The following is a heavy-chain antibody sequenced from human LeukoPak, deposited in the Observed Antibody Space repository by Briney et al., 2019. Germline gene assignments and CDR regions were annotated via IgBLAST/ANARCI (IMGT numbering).Heavy chain of an antibody. Sequence: GGSLRLSCAASGFTFSSYAMSWVRQAPGKGLEWVSAVSGSGGSTYYADSVKGRFTISRDNSKNTLFLQMNSLRADDTAVYYCTQGTRYYYYYMDVWGKGTTVTVSS. V-gene: IGHV3-23*01. CDR1: GFTFSSYA. CDR3: TQGTRYYYYYMDV. J-gene: IGHJ6*03. CDR2: VSGSGGST.